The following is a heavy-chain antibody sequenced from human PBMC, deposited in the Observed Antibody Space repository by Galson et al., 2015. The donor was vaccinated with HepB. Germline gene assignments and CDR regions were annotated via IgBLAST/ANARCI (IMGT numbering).Heavy chain of an antibody. CDR2: ISYDGIYK. V-gene: IGHV3-30*04. Sequence: SLRLSCAASGFTFSNFALHWIRQAPGKGLEWVAVISYDGIYKYYADSVKGRFTISRDTSNDTLFLQMNSLRAEDTAVYYCARGFYDILTGEVGYWGQGTLVTVSS. CDR3: ARGFYDILTGEVGY. D-gene: IGHD3-9*01. CDR1: GFTFSNFA. J-gene: IGHJ4*02.